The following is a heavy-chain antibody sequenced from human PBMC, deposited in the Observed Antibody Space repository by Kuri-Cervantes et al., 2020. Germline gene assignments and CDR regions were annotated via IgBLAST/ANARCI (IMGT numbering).Heavy chain of an antibody. CDR1: GGSISSYY. D-gene: IGHD4-17*01. Sequence: GSLRLSCTVSGGSISSYYWSWIRQPAGKGLEWIGRIYTSGSTNYNPSLKSRVTMSVDTSKNQFSLKLSSVTAADTAVYYCARDEACGDFHDAFDIWGQGTMVTVSS. J-gene: IGHJ3*02. CDR2: IYTSGST. V-gene: IGHV4-4*07. CDR3: ARDEACGDFHDAFDI.